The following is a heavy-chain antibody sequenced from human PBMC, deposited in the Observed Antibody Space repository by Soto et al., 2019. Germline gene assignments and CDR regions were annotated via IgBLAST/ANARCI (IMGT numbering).Heavy chain of an antibody. D-gene: IGHD2-2*01. CDR3: AKEADIVVGPVAGPVAFSFDL. Sequence: QVNLVESGGGVVQPGRSLRLSCAGSGFTFRSYGLHWVRQSPGKGLEWVAVVSGGGETTYYADSVKGRSTISRDNSKNMMDMQMDSLRPEDTAVYYCAKEADIVVGPVAGPVAFSFDLWGQGTLVTVSS. CDR1: GFTFRSYG. J-gene: IGHJ4*02. V-gene: IGHV3-30*18. CDR2: VSGGGETT.